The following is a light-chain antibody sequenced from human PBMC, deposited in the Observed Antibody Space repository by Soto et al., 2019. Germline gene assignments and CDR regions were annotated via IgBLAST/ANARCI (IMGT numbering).Light chain of an antibody. CDR1: QSVSNN. Sequence: EVVMTQSPATPSVSPGERATLSCRASQSVSNNLAWYQQIPGQAPRFLIYGASTRATGIPVRFSGSGSGTEFTLTISSLQSEDFAVYYCQQYDNWPRTFGQGTKVDIK. V-gene: IGKV3-15*01. CDR3: QQYDNWPRT. CDR2: GAS. J-gene: IGKJ1*01.